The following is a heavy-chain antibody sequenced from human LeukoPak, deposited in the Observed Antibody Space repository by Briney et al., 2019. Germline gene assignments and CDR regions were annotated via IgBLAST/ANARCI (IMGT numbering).Heavy chain of an antibody. CDR1: GGSISSSY. D-gene: IGHD6-6*01. CDR2: IYYSGST. V-gene: IGHV4-59*05. J-gene: IGHJ4*02. CDR3: ARTSPIEYSSSSDFDY. Sequence: SETLSLTCSVSGGSISSSYWSWIRQPPGKGLEWIGSIYYSGSTYYNPSLKSRVTISVATSKNQFSLKLSSVTAADTAVYYCARTSPIEYSSSSDFDYWDQGTLVTVSP.